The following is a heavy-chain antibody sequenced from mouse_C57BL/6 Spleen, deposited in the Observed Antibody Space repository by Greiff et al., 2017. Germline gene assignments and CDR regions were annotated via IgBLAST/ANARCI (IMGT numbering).Heavy chain of an antibody. Sequence: QVKLQQPGAELVRPGSSVKLSCKASGYTFTSYWMAWVKQRPGQGLEWIGNIYTSDSETHYNHKFKAKVTFTVDKSTNTAYLQISSLTSEDSAVXYLAKRNYYYGSSYHFDYWGQGTTLTVSS. V-gene: IGHV1-61*01. CDR1: GYTFTSYW. CDR2: IYTSDSET. D-gene: IGHD1-1*01. J-gene: IGHJ2*01. CDR3: AKRNYYYGSSYHFDY.